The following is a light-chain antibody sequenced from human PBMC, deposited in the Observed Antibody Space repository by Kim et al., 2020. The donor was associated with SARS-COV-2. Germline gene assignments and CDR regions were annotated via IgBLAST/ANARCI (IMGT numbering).Light chain of an antibody. V-gene: IGLV3-1*01. J-gene: IGLJ3*02. Sequence: SSELTQPPSVSVSPGQTASITCSGDKLGDKYACWYQQKPGQSPVLVTYQDSKRPSGIPERFSGSNSGNTATLTISGTQAMDEADYYCQAWDSSTHWVFGGGTQLTVL. CDR2: QDS. CDR3: QAWDSSTHWV. CDR1: KLGDKY.